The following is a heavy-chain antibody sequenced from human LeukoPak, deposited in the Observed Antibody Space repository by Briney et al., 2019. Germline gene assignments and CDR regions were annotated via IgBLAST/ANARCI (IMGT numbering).Heavy chain of an antibody. D-gene: IGHD3-3*01. V-gene: IGHV6-1*01. CDR2: TYYRSKWYN. CDR1: GDSVSSNSAA. Sequence: SQTLSLTCAISGDSVSSNSAAWNWIGQSPSRGLEWLGRTYYRSKWYNDYAVSVKSRITINPDTSKNQVSLQLNSVTPEDTAVYYCARGTYYDFWSSYYYYGMDVWGQGTTVTVSS. J-gene: IGHJ6*02. CDR3: ARGTYYDFWSSYYYYGMDV.